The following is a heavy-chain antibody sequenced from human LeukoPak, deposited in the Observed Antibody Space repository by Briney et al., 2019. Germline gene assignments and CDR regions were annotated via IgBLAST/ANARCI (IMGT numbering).Heavy chain of an antibody. CDR3: ARDGVPRGGTNWFDP. J-gene: IGHJ5*02. CDR2: IYPSGST. V-gene: IGHV4-4*07. CDR1: GGSISSYY. D-gene: IGHD2-2*01. Sequence: SETLSLTCAVSGGSISSYYWSWIRQPAGKGPEWIGRIYPSGSTNYNPSLKSRVTISVDTSKNQFSLKLSSVTAADTAVYYCARDGVPRGGTNWFDPWGQGTLVTVSS.